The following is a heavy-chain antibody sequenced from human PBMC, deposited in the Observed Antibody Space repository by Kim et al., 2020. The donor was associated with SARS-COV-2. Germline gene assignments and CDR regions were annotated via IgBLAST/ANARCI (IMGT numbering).Heavy chain of an antibody. Sequence: ASVKVSCKASGYIFTSYYMHWVRQAPGQGLEWMGIINPSGGSTSYAQKFQGRVTMTRDTSTSTVHMELSSLRSEDTAVYYCARVHCRGGSCYEFDYWGQGTLVTVFS. D-gene: IGHD2-15*01. CDR3: ARVHCRGGSCYEFDY. CDR1: GYIFTSYY. CDR2: INPSGGST. J-gene: IGHJ4*02. V-gene: IGHV1-46*01.